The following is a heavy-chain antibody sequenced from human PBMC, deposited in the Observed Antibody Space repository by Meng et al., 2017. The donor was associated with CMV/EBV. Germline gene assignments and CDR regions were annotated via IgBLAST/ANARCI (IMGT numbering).Heavy chain of an antibody. CDR2: IIPILGIA. V-gene: IGHV1-69*10. D-gene: IGHD2-2*01. J-gene: IGHJ6*02. CDR1: GGTFSSYA. CDR3: ARGGDIVVVPAAFPYYYYGMDV. Sequence: SVKVSCKASGGTFSSYAISWVRQAPGQGLEWMGGIIPILGIANYAQKFQGRVTITAGKSTSTAYMELSSLRSEDTAVYYCARGGDIVVVPAAFPYYYYGMDVWGRGTTVTVSS.